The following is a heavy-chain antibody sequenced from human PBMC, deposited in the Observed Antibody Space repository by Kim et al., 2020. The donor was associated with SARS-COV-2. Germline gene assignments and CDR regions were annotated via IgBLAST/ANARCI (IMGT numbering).Heavy chain of an antibody. CDR3: ARQLHYYYGSGSPNWFDP. V-gene: IGHV4-59*08. CDR2: IYYSGST. D-gene: IGHD3-10*01. Sequence: SETLSLTCTVSGGSISSYYWSWIRQPPGKGLEWIGYIYYSGSTNYNPSLKSRVTISVDTSKNQFSLKLSSVTAADTAVYYCARQLHYYYGSGSPNWFDPWGQGTLVTVSS. CDR1: GGSISSYY. J-gene: IGHJ5*02.